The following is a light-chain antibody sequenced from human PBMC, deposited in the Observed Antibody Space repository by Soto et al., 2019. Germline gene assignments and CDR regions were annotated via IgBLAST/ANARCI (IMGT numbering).Light chain of an antibody. J-gene: IGKJ2*01. V-gene: IGKV3-15*01. CDR1: QSVSSN. CDR3: QHSVT. CDR2: GAS. Sequence: EIVMTQSPATLSVSPGERATLSCRASQSVSSNLAWYQQKPGQAPRLLIYGASTRATGIPARLSGSGSGTEFTLTISSLQSEEFAVYYCQHSVTFGQGTKLEIK.